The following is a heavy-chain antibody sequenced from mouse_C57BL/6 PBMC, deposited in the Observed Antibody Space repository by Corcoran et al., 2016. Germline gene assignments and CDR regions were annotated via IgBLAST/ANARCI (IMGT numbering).Heavy chain of an antibody. D-gene: IGHD3-2*02. CDR2: INPNNGGT. CDR3: GRGSSGTGFAY. V-gene: IGHV1-26*01. CDR1: GYTFTDYY. Sequence: DVQLQQSGPELVKPGASVKISCKASGYTFTDYYMHWVKQSHGQSLEWIGDINPNNGGTSCNQKFKGKATLTVDKSSSTAYMELLSLASEDSAVYYCGRGSSGTGFAYWGQGILVTVSA. J-gene: IGHJ3*01.